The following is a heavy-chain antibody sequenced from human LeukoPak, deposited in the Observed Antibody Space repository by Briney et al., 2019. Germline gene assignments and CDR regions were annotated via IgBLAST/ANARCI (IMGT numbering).Heavy chain of an antibody. D-gene: IGHD6-19*01. CDR1: GGTFSSYA. V-gene: IGHV1-69*13. CDR3: AREPYSSGYYYYGMDV. J-gene: IGHJ6*02. Sequence: SVKVSCTASGGTFSSYAISWVRQAPGQGLEWMGGIIPIFGTANYAQKFQGRVTITADESTSTAYMELSSLRSEDTAVYYCAREPYSSGYYYYGMDVWGQGTTVTVSS. CDR2: IIPIFGTA.